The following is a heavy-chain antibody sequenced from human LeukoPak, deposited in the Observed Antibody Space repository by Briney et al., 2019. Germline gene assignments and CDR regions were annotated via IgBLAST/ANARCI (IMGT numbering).Heavy chain of an antibody. D-gene: IGHD6-19*01. J-gene: IGHJ4*02. V-gene: IGHV4-59*08. CDR1: GGSISSYY. CDR2: IYYSGST. CDR3: ARHGAVAGTPFDY. Sequence: SETLSLTCTVSGGSISSYYWSWIRQPPGKGLEWIGYIYYSGSTNYNPSLKSRVTISVDTSKNQFSLKLSSVTAADTAVYYCARHGAVAGTPFDYWGQGTLVTVSS.